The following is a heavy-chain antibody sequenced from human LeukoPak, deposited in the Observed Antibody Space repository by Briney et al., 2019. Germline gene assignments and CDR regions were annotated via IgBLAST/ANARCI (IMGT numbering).Heavy chain of an antibody. CDR2: INPDGRDT. J-gene: IGHJ1*01. D-gene: IGHD2-21*02. Sequence: GGYLRLSCAASAFTCSSHAMSWVRQTPGKGLEWVAHINPDGRDTYYVDSVKGRFTISGDNAQNSMYLQMNSLRVEDTAVYYCTSWGDTTAEYFQRWGQGTLVTVSS. V-gene: IGHV3-7*01. CDR3: TSWGDTTAEYFQR. CDR1: AFTCSSHA.